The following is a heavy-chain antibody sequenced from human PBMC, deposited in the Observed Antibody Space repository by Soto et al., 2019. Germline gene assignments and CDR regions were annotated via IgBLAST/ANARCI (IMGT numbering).Heavy chain of an antibody. CDR1: GFTFSSYA. Sequence: QVQLVESGGGVVQPGRSLRLSCAASGFTFSSYAMHWVRQAPGKGLEWVAVISYDGSNKYYADSVKGRFTISRDISKNTLYLVINSLRTEDTAMSYCAIAGGLLLDYWGQGTLVTVSS. CDR2: ISYDGSNK. D-gene: IGHD2-15*01. J-gene: IGHJ4*02. V-gene: IGHV3-30-3*01. CDR3: AIAGGLLLDY.